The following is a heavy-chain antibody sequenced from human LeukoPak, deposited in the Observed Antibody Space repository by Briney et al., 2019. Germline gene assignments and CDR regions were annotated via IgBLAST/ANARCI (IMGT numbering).Heavy chain of an antibody. V-gene: IGHV3-53*01. CDR1: GFTFSSYA. CDR2: IYSGGST. CDR3: ARDAEYYYDSSGYVDY. D-gene: IGHD3-22*01. Sequence: GGSLRLSCAASGFTFSSYAMSWVRQAPGKGLEWVSVIYSGGSTYYADSVKGRFTISRDNSKNTLYLQMNSLRAEDTAVYYCARDAEYYYDSSGYVDYWGQGTLVTVSS. J-gene: IGHJ4*02.